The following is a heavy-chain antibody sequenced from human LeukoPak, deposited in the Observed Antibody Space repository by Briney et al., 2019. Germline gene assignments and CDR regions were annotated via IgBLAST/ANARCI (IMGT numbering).Heavy chain of an antibody. CDR1: GFTFGDYS. Sequence: GGSLRLSCLASGFTFGDYSMNWVRQAPGRGLEWISYTWGSSTSIYYADSVRGRFTISRDDAKNLLYLQMSSLRAEDTALYYRARDHNYAFDIWGQGTMVTVSS. J-gene: IGHJ3*02. V-gene: IGHV3-48*01. CDR2: TWGSSTSI. CDR3: ARDHNYAFDI. D-gene: IGHD5-24*01.